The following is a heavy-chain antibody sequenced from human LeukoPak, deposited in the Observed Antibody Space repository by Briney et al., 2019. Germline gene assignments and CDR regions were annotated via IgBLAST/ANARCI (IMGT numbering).Heavy chain of an antibody. D-gene: IGHD6-19*01. CDR2: IYYSGST. V-gene: IGHV4-59*08. CDR1: GGSISTYY. J-gene: IGHJ3*02. CDR3: AKGHIAVAGTDAFDI. Sequence: PSETLSLTCTVSGGSISTYYWSWIRQPPGKGLEWIGYIYYSGSTNYNPSLKSRVTISVDTSNNQFSLRLSSVTAADTAVYYCAKGHIAVAGTDAFDIWGQGTMVTVSS.